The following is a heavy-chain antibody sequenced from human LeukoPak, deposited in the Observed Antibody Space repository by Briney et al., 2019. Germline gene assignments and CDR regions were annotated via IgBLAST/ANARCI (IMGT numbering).Heavy chain of an antibody. CDR2: ISSSSSYI. Sequence: GGSLRLSRAASGFHHYRHRMLWVGQAPGKGLEWVSSISSSSSYIYYADSVKGRFTISRDNAKNSLYLQMNSLRAEDTAVYYCARGLGYCSGGSCYSYAFDIWGQGTMVTVSS. CDR3: ARGLGYCSGGSCYSYAFDI. V-gene: IGHV3-21*01. D-gene: IGHD2-15*01. CDR1: GFHHYRHR. J-gene: IGHJ3*02.